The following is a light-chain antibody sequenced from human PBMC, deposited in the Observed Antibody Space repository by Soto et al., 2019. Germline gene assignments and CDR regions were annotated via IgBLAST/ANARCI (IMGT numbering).Light chain of an antibody. CDR2: GAS. V-gene: IGKV3-20*01. J-gene: IGKJ5*01. Sequence: IVLTQSPGTLSLSPLEIATLSFRASQSVSSSYLAWYQQKPGQAPRLLIYGASSRATGIPDRFSGSGSGTDFTLTISRLEPEDFAVYYCQQYGSSPFTFGQGTRLEIK. CDR1: QSVSSSY. CDR3: QQYGSSPFT.